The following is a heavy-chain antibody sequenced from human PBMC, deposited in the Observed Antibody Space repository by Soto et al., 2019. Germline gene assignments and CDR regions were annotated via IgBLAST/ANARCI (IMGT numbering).Heavy chain of an antibody. Sequence: ASVKVSCKASGYTFTSYGISWVRQAPGQGLEWMGWISAYNGNTNYAQKLQGRVTMTTDTSTSTAYMELSSLRSEDTAVYYCAAARITIFGVVMIGFDPWGQGTLVTVSS. CDR3: AAARITIFGVVMIGFDP. CDR2: ISAYNGNT. D-gene: IGHD3-3*01. V-gene: IGHV1-18*01. CDR1: GYTFTSYG. J-gene: IGHJ5*02.